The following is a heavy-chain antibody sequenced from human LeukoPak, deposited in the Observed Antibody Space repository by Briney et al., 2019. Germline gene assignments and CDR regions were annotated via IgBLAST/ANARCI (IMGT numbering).Heavy chain of an antibody. CDR3: AKEVSSGWYHYFDY. Sequence: GGTLRLSCAASGFTFSSYGMSWVRQAPGKGLEWVSAISGSGGSTYYADSVKGRFTISRDNSKNTLYLQMNSLRAEDTAVYYCAKEVSSGWYHYFDYWGQGTLVTVSS. V-gene: IGHV3-23*01. D-gene: IGHD6-19*01. J-gene: IGHJ4*02. CDR2: ISGSGGST. CDR1: GFTFSSYG.